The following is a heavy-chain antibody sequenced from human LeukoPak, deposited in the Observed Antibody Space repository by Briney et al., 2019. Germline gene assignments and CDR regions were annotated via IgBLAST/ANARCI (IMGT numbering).Heavy chain of an antibody. CDR1: GYTFTSYD. CDR2: MNPNSGNT. V-gene: IGHV1-8*03. D-gene: IGHD3-3*01. Sequence: ASVKVSCKASGYTFTSYDINWVRQATGQGLEWMGWMNPNSGNTGYAQKFQGRVTITRNTSISTAYMELSSLRSEDTAVYYCARGGCYDFWSGDPYMDVWGKGTTVTVSS. J-gene: IGHJ6*03. CDR3: ARGGCYDFWSGDPYMDV.